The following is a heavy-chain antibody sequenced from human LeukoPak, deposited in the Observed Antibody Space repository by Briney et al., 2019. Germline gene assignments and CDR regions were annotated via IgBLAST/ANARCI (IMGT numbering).Heavy chain of an antibody. D-gene: IGHD6-13*01. CDR2: ISGSGAGT. Sequence: GGSLRLSCAASGFTFSNYALSWVRQTQGKGLEWVSTISGSGAGTYYPESVRGRFTISRDNSKNMLYLQMNSLRAEDTAVYYCVKGRISEDGLDFWGQGTLVTVSS. J-gene: IGHJ4*02. CDR3: VKGRISEDGLDF. V-gene: IGHV3-23*01. CDR1: GFTFSNYA.